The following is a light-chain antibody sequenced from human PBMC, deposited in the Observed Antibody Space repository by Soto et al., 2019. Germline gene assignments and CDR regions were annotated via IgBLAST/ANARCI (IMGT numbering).Light chain of an antibody. J-gene: IGKJ1*01. CDR2: GAS. Sequence: EIVLTQSPGTLSLSPGERATLSCRASQTVTRNYLAWYQQKPGQAPRLLIYGASIRATGIPDRFSGSGSVTDFSLTISSLEPEDFAVYFCQDYVDSPLTFGQGTKVEVK. V-gene: IGKV3-20*01. CDR1: QTVTRNY. CDR3: QDYVDSPLT.